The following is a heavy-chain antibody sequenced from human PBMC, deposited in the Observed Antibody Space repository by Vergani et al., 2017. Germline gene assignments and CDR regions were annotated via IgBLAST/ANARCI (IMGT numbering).Heavy chain of an antibody. CDR1: GYSFITYW. V-gene: IGHV5-51*03. CDR2: INPGDSET. J-gene: IGHJ4*02. CDR3: ARRSNSGSYEDY. D-gene: IGHD3-10*01. Sequence: EVQLVQSGAEVKKPGESLKISCKGSGYSFITYWIGWVRQKPGKGLEWMGIINPGDSETKYSPSFQGQVTISADKSISTAYLQWSSLRASNTAMYYCARRSNSGSYEDYGGQGTLVTVSS.